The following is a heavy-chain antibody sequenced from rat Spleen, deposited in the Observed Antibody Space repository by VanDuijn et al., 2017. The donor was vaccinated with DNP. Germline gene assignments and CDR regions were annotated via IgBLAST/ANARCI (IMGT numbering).Heavy chain of an antibody. CDR1: GFTFSDYY. CDR2: IKSDGSKT. J-gene: IGHJ2*01. CDR3: ARHNSGFDY. V-gene: IGHV5-25*01. D-gene: IGHD4-3*01. Sequence: EVQLVESGGGLVQPGRSLKVSCPASGFTFSDYYMSWVRQAPTMGLEWVASIKSDGSKTYRRESLKGRFTISRDNAKSTLYLQMDSLRSEDTATYYCARHNSGFDYWGQGVMVTVSS.